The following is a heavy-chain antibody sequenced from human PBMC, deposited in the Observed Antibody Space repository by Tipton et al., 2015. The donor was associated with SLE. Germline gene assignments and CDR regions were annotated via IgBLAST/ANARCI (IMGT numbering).Heavy chain of an antibody. CDR1: GFTLRNYW. V-gene: IGHV3-74*01. Sequence: SLRLSCAASGFTLRNYWMHWVLQPPGKGLVWVSRINSDGSSTRYADSVKGRFTISRDNSKNTMYLQMNSVRSDDTAVYYCARETGLSIAAAGGDYWGQGTLVTVSS. D-gene: IGHD6-13*01. CDR3: ARETGLSIAAAGGDY. J-gene: IGHJ4*02. CDR2: INSDGSST.